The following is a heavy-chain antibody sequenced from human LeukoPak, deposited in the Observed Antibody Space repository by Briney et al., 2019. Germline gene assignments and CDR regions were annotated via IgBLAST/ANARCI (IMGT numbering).Heavy chain of an antibody. CDR2: IKEDGSET. J-gene: IGHJ4*02. V-gene: IGHV3-7*01. D-gene: IGHD6-13*01. CDR1: GFIFRNYW. Sequence: GGSLRPSCVASGFIFRNYWMSWVRQAPGKGLEWVANIKEDGSETYYVDSVRGRFTISRDNAKSSLYLEMHSLRAEDTAAYYCARVGGSRSCPDYWGQGTLVTVSS. CDR3: ARVGGSRSCPDY.